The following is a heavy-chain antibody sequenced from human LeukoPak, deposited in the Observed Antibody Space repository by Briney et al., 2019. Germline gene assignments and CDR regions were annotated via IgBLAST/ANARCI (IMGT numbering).Heavy chain of an antibody. V-gene: IGHV4-39*01. J-gene: IGHJ4*02. D-gene: IGHD4-23*01. CDR2: IYYSGST. Sequence: PETLSLTFAVAGVSISSITYEWGWIRRPPGKGLEWIGSIYYSGSTYYNPSLKSRVTVSVDTSKNQFSLKLSSVTAADTAVYYCRAESTLGHSQDWGQGTLVTVSS. CDR3: RAESTLGHSQD. CDR1: GVSISSITYE.